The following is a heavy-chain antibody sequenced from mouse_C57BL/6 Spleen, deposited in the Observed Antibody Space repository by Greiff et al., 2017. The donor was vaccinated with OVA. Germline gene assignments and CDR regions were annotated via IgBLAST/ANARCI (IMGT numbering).Heavy chain of an antibody. D-gene: IGHD2-2*01. CDR2: INPNNGGT. J-gene: IGHJ2*01. Sequence: VQLKESGPELVKPGASVKIPCKASGYTFTDYNMDWVKQSHGKSLEWIGDINPNNGGTIYNQKFKGKATLTVDKSSSTAYMELRSLTSEDTAVYYCARWVTTGYYFDYWGQGTTLTVSS. CDR3: ARWVTTGYYFDY. CDR1: GYTFTDYN. V-gene: IGHV1-18*01.